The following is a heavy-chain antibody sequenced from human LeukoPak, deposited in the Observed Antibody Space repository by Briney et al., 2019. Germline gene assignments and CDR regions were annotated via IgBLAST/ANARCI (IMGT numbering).Heavy chain of an antibody. Sequence: GGSLRLSCAASGFTFSSYGMHWVRQAPGKGLERVAVISYDGSNKYYADSVKGRFTISRDNSKNTLYLQMNSLRAEDTAIYYCAKDNSNWSFDYWGQGTLVTVSS. D-gene: IGHD6-13*01. CDR2: ISYDGSNK. V-gene: IGHV3-30*18. CDR3: AKDNSNWSFDY. J-gene: IGHJ4*02. CDR1: GFTFSSYG.